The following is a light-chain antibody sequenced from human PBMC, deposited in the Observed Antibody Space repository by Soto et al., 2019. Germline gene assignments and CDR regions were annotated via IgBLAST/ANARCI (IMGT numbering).Light chain of an antibody. Sequence: EIVLTQSPATLSLSPGERATLSCRASQSVSSYLAWYQQKPGQAPRLLIYDASNRATGIPVRFSGSGSATDFTLTISSLEAEDFAVYYCQQRSNWPLTFGGGTKVEIE. CDR2: DAS. V-gene: IGKV3-11*01. J-gene: IGKJ4*01. CDR3: QQRSNWPLT. CDR1: QSVSSY.